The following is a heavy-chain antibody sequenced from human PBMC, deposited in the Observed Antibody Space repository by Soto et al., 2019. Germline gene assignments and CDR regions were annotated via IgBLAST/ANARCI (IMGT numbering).Heavy chain of an antibody. D-gene: IGHD6-25*01. Sequence: QVQLQQWGAGLLKPSETLSLTCAVYGGSFSGYYWSWIRQPPGKGLEWIGEINHSGSINYNPSLKSRVTISVDTSKNQFSLKLSSVTAAATAVYYCARVIRLQHYYYYGMDVWGQGTTVTVSS. J-gene: IGHJ6*02. V-gene: IGHV4-34*01. CDR3: ARVIRLQHYYYYGMDV. CDR2: INHSGSI. CDR1: GGSFSGYY.